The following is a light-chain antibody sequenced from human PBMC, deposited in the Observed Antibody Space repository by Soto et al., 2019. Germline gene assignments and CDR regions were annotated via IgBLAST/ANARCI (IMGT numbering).Light chain of an antibody. V-gene: IGKV1-5*03. CDR3: LQYNSYSVT. CDR1: QSVSDW. Sequence: DIQMTQSPSTLSASVGDRVTITCRASQSVSDWLAWYQQKPGKAPNLLIYRASNLESGVPSRFSGSGSGTQFTLTISSLQPDDLATYYCLQYNSYSVTFGQGTKVEIK. CDR2: RAS. J-gene: IGKJ1*01.